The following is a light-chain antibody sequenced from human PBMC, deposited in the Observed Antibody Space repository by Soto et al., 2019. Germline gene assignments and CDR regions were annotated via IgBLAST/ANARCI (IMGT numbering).Light chain of an antibody. V-gene: IGLV2-14*01. CDR3: LSKTSSISYV. CDR2: EVS. J-gene: IGLJ1*01. CDR1: TSDVGGYNY. Sequence: QTSLTQSASLSGSPGQSITISCTGTTSDVGGYNYVSWYQQHPGKVPKLLIHEVSNRPSGVSNRFSGSKSGNTASLTISGLQAEDEADYYCLSKTSSISYVFGTGTKVTVL.